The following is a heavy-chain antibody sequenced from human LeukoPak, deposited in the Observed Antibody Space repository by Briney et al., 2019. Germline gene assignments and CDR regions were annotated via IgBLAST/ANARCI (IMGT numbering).Heavy chain of an antibody. Sequence: GGSLRLSCAASGFTFSSYAMHRVRQAPGKGLEWVAVISYDGSNKYYADSVKGRFTISRDNSKNTLYLQMNSLRAEDTAVYYCARPYYDFWSGYSYYYYGMDVWGQGTTVTVSS. CDR3: ARPYYDFWSGYSYYYYGMDV. V-gene: IGHV3-30-3*01. CDR1: GFTFSSYA. D-gene: IGHD3-3*01. CDR2: ISYDGSNK. J-gene: IGHJ6*02.